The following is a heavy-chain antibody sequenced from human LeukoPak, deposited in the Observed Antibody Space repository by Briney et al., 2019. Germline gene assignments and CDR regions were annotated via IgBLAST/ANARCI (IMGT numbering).Heavy chain of an antibody. V-gene: IGHV3-23*01. D-gene: IGHD3-10*01. CDR2: ISDSGVNT. CDR1: GFTFGSYA. J-gene: IGHJ3*02. Sequence: PGGSLRLSCAASGFTFGSYAMTWVRQAPGKGLGWVSSISDSGVNTYYADSVKGRSTISRDNSKNTLYLQMNSLRAEDTAVYYCAKSSFPGGSSFTFDIWGQGTLVTVSS. CDR3: AKSSFPGGSSFTFDI.